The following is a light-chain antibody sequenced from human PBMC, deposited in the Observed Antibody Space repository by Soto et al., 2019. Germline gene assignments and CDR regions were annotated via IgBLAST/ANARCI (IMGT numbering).Light chain of an antibody. Sequence: QAVVTQPPSASRTPGQRVTIPCYGSSSDIGSNSVNWYQQLPGAAPRLLIYANDHRPSGVPDRFSASKSGTSASLAISGVRSEDEAFYYCATWSDSLKGWVFGGGTKVTVL. CDR1: SSDIGSNS. CDR2: AND. J-gene: IGLJ3*02. CDR3: ATWSDSLKGWV. V-gene: IGLV1-44*01.